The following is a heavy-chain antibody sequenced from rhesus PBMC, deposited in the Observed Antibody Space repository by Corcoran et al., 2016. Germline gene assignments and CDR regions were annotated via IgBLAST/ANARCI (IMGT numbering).Heavy chain of an antibody. J-gene: IGHJ6*01. CDR3: AKGLGDS. CDR2: VSRGGGTT. V-gene: IGHV3S42*01. CDR1: GFTLPSYW. Sequence: EVQLVESGGGLAKPGGSLRLSCAASGFTLPSYWANWVRQIPGKGLEWIAGVSRGGGTTYDADYVKGRFTISRDNSKNMLSLQMNSLRADDTAVYYCAKGLGDSWGQGVVVTVSS.